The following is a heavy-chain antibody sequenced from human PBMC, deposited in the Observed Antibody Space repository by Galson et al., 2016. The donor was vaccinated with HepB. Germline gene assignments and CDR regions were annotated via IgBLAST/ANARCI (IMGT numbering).Heavy chain of an antibody. CDR1: GYTFTTYY. D-gene: IGHD3-10*01. Sequence: SVKVSCKASGYTFTTYYIHWVRQAPGQGLEWMGIIIPSSGSTIYAQKFRGRVTMSRDSSTSTVHMELSSLTSEDTAVYYCARVLRGSRSYYYHGMDVWGQGTTVTVSS. J-gene: IGHJ6*02. CDR3: ARVLRGSRSYYYHGMDV. V-gene: IGHV1-46*01. CDR2: IIPSSGST.